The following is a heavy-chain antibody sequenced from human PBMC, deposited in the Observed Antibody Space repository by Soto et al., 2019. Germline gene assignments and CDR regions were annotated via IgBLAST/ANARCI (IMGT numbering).Heavy chain of an antibody. CDR1: GFTFSNAW. D-gene: IGHD3-22*01. Sequence: GWSLRLSCAASGFTFSNAWMNWVRQAPGKGLEWVGRIKSKTDGGTTDYAAPVKGRFTISRDDSKNTLYLQMNSLKTEDTAVYYCTTDPVTMIVVVPSSGWGQGTLVTVSS. V-gene: IGHV3-15*07. J-gene: IGHJ4*02. CDR2: IKSKTDGGTT. CDR3: TTDPVTMIVVVPSSG.